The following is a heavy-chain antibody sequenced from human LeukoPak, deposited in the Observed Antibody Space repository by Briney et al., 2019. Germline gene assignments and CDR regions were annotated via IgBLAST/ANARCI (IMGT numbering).Heavy chain of an antibody. CDR2: ISAYNGNT. CDR1: GYTFTSYG. Sequence: GASVKVSCKASGYTFTSYGISWVRQAPGQGLEWMGWISAYNGNTNYAQKLQGRVTMTRDTSTSTVYMELSSLRSEDTAVYYCARDRGSGWYYFDYWGQGTLVTVSS. D-gene: IGHD6-19*01. J-gene: IGHJ4*02. CDR3: ARDRGSGWYYFDY. V-gene: IGHV1-18*01.